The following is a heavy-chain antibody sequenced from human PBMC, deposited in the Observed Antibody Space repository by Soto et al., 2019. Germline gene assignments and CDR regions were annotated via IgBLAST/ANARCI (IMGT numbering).Heavy chain of an antibody. J-gene: IGHJ4*02. D-gene: IGHD1-26*01. CDR3: AREPPYSGSYYGWEHY. CDR2: IIPIFGTA. Sequence: MGGIIPIFGTANYAQKFQGRVTITADESTSTAYMELSSLRSEDTAVYYCAREPPYSGSYYGWEHYWGQGTLVTVSS. V-gene: IGHV1-69*01.